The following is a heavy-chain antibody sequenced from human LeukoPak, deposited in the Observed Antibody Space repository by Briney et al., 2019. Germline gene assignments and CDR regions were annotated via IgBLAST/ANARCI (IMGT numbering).Heavy chain of an antibody. V-gene: IGHV4-59*01. CDR2: IHYSGST. D-gene: IGHD6-19*01. CDR3: ARKEVAGIDY. Sequence: SETLSLTCTVSGGSISSYYWSWIRQPPGKGLEWIGYIHYSGSTNYNPSLKSRVTISVDTSKNQFSLKLSSVTAADTAVYYCARKEVAGIDYWGQGTLVTVSS. J-gene: IGHJ4*02. CDR1: GGSISSYY.